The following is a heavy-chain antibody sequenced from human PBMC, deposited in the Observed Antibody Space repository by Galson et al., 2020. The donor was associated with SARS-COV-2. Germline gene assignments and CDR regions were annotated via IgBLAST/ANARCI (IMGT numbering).Heavy chain of an antibody. Sequence: GSLRLSCVVSGFTFSAHHMDWVRQVPGKGLEWVGRSRSKAYSYTTEYAASVNGRFTISRDDSAKSLNLNMNNLKTEDSAVYFCAKANDFWRGSYTGDYYMDVWGKGTTVTVSS. J-gene: IGHJ6*03. D-gene: IGHD3-3*01. CDR1: GFTFSAHH. CDR3: AKANDFWRGSYTGDYYMDV. CDR2: SRSKAYSYTT. V-gene: IGHV3-72*01.